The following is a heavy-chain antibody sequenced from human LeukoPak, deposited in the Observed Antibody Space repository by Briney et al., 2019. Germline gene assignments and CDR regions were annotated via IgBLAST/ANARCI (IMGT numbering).Heavy chain of an antibody. CDR3: ARLPGYYDFWSGYFDY. CDR2: IYYSGST. D-gene: IGHD3-3*01. Sequence: KPSETLSLTCTVSGGSISSGGYYWSWIRQHPGKGLEWIGYIYYSGSTYYNPSLKSRVTISVDTSKNQFSLKLSSVTAADTAVYYCARLPGYYDFWSGYFDYWGQGTLVTVSS. J-gene: IGHJ4*02. CDR1: GGSISSGGYY. V-gene: IGHV4-31*03.